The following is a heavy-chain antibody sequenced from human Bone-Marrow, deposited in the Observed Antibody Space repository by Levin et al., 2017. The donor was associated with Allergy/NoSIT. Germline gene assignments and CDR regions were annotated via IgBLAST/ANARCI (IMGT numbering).Heavy chain of an antibody. CDR3: ARVSYYGSGNYYEYYFDS. CDR2: IYYTERS. D-gene: IGHD3-10*01. J-gene: IGHJ4*02. CDR1: GASIYNSPYF. V-gene: IGHV4-39*07. Sequence: GSLRLSCAVSGASIYNSPYFWAWIRQPPGKGLEWVASIYYTERSFYNPSLTRRATISVDTSTNQFSLKLTSVTAADTAVYYCARVSYYGSGNYYEYYFDSWGQGTLVTVSS.